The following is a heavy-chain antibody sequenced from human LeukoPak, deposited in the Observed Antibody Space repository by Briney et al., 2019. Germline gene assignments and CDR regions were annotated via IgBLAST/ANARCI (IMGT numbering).Heavy chain of an antibody. V-gene: IGHV4-61*08. Sequence: SETLSLTCTVSGGSISSGGYYWSWIRQPPGKGLEWIGYIYHSGSSNYNPSLKSRVTISLNRPKNQFSLSLTSVTAADTAVYYCARAGAWQIDPWGQGTLVTVSS. J-gene: IGHJ5*02. CDR2: IYHSGSS. D-gene: IGHD3-10*01. CDR1: GGSISSGGYY. CDR3: ARAGAWQIDP.